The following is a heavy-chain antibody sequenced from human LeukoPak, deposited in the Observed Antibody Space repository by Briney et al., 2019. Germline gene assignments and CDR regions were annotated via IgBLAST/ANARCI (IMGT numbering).Heavy chain of an antibody. J-gene: IGHJ5*02. V-gene: IGHV3-74*01. CDR2: VATGGTGP. CDR3: ARDMGPYGGSPGAS. D-gene: IGHD4-23*01. CDR1: GFTFSGYW. Sequence: PGGSLRLSCAASGFTFSGYWMHWVRHAPGKGLVWVSRVATGGTGPSYADSVKGRFTISRDNAKNTLYLQMSSLSAEDTAVYFCARDMGPYGGSPGASWGQGTLVTVSS.